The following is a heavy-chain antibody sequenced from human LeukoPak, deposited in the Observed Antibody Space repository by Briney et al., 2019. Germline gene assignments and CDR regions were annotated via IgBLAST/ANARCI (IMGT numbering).Heavy chain of an antibody. J-gene: IGHJ6*03. Sequence: NPSETLSLTCTVSGGSISSYYWSWIRQPAGKGLEWIGRIYTSGSTNYNPSLKSRVTISVDTSRNQFSLKLSSVTAADTAAYYCARVCASTVTTLFRPSYYYYSYMDVWGKGTTVTVSS. CDR2: IYTSGST. V-gene: IGHV4-4*07. D-gene: IGHD4-17*01. CDR3: ARVCASTVTTLFRPSYYYYSYMDV. CDR1: GGSISSYY.